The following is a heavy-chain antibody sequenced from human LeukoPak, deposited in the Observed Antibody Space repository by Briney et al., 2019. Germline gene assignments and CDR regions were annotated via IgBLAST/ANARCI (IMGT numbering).Heavy chain of an antibody. CDR3: ARDPRVDIVATAQNAFDI. J-gene: IGHJ3*02. V-gene: IGHV4-39*07. CDR2: IYYSGST. Sequence: SETLSLTCTVSGGSISSSSYYWGWIRQPPGKGLEWIGSIYYSGSTYYDPSLKSRVTISVDTSKNQFSLKLSSVTAADTAVYYCARDPRVDIVATAQNAFDIWGQGTMVTVSS. CDR1: GGSISSSSYY. D-gene: IGHD5-12*01.